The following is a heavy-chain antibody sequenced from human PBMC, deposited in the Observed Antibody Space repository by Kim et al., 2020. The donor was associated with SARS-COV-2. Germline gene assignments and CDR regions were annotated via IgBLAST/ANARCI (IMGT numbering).Heavy chain of an antibody. Sequence: GGSLRLSCAASGFTFSTYSIHWVRQTTGKGLEWVSAIGTAGDTYYSDSVKCRFTISRENAKNSLYLQMNNLRAGDTAVYYCAREATGGGTDVLDIWCQG. CDR2: IGTAGDT. D-gene: IGHD5-12*01. CDR3: AREATGGGTDVLDI. J-gene: IGHJ3*02. CDR1: GFTFSTYS. V-gene: IGHV3-13*04.